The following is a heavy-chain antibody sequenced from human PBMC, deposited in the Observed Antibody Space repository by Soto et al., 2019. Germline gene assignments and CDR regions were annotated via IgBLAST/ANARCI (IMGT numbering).Heavy chain of an antibody. J-gene: IGHJ6*02. CDR3: AKYTYTSRYSFFGMAV. Sequence: SLTLSCTTSGFTFSDDAISWFRQAPGKGLEWVGVIRSKAYGGTTDYAASVKGRFAISGDDFKSTASLQVNSVTPDDTAVYFCAKYTYTSRYSFFGMAVWGPGTTVTVSS. CDR2: IRSKAYGGTT. CDR1: GFTFSDDA. D-gene: IGHD6-13*01. V-gene: IGHV3-49*03.